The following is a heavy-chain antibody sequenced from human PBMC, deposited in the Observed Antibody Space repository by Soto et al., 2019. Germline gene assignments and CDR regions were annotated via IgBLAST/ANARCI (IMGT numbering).Heavy chain of an antibody. CDR2: IKGDGSSI. J-gene: IGHJ3*01. Sequence: EVQLVESGGGLVQPGGSLRLSCEASGFTFSDYWIHWVRQVPGKGLVWVSRIKGDGSSINYEDSVKGRFTISRDNAKNTLYLQMNSLRAEDTAVYYCARGIPGHYGFDVWGQGTMVTVSS. D-gene: IGHD3-10*01. CDR3: ARGIPGHYGFDV. V-gene: IGHV3-74*01. CDR1: GFTFSDYW.